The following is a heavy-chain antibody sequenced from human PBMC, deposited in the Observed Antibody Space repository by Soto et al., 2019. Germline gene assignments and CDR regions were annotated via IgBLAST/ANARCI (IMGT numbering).Heavy chain of an antibody. D-gene: IGHD1-26*01. V-gene: IGHV4-31*03. J-gene: IGHJ5*02. Sequence: QVQLQESGPGLVKPSQTLSLTCTVSGGSISSGGYCWIWIRQRPGKGRDGIGYIYYSGSTYYNPYLKSRVTKSVDTSKNQLSLKLSPVAAEDTAVYYCARDGLGGNSEIDPWCQGTLVTVSA. CDR2: IYYSGST. CDR1: GGSISSGGYC. CDR3: ARDGLGGNSEIDP.